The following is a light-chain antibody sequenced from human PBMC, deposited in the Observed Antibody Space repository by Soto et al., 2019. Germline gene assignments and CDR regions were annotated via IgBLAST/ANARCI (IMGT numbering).Light chain of an antibody. V-gene: IGKV3-11*01. CDR1: QSISIY. CDR3: QQRSNWPLT. CDR2: DAS. Sequence: EIVLTQSPATLSLSPGERATLSSRASQSISIYLAWYQQKLGLAPRLLISDASHRATGIPARFSGSGSGTDFTLTISSLEPEDFAVYYCQQRSNWPLTFGGGTKVEI. J-gene: IGKJ4*01.